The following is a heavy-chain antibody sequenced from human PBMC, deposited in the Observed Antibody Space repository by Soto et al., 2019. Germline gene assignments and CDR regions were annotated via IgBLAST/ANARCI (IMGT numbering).Heavy chain of an antibody. CDR1: GGSISSSSYY. CDR2: IYYSGST. V-gene: IGHV4-39*01. CDR3: ARLGHITVTPPYYFDY. J-gene: IGHJ4*02. Sequence: SETLSLTCTVSGGSISSSSYYWGWIRQPPGKGLEWIGSIYYSGSTYYNPSLKSRVTISVDTSKNQFSLKLSSVTAADTAVYYCARLGHITVTPPYYFDYWGQGTLVTVSS. D-gene: IGHD4-17*01.